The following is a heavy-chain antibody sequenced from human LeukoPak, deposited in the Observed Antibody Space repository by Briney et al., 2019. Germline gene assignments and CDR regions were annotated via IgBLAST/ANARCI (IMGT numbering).Heavy chain of an antibody. D-gene: IGHD1-26*01. CDR1: GFTVSSNF. V-gene: IGHV3-66*01. CDR2: IYTSGIT. Sequence: PGGSLRLSCAVSGFTVSSNFMSWVRQAPGKGRDWVSVIYTSGITYYADSVRGRFTISRDNSKNTLYLQMDSLTAEDTAVYYCAREDAGGTYSFDYWGQGTLVTVSS. CDR3: AREDAGGTYSFDY. J-gene: IGHJ4*02.